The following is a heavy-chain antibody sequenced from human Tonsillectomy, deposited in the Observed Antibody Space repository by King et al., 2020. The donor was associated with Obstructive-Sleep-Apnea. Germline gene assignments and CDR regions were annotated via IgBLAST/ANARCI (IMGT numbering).Heavy chain of an antibody. CDR3: ARGNYDILTGYYYYGMDV. CDR2: IYYSGST. Sequence: LQLQESGPGLVKPSETLSLTFTVSGGSISSSSYYWGWIRQPPGKGLEWIGGIYYSGSTFYNPSLKSRVTISVDTSKNQFALRLSSVTAADTAVYYCARGNYDILTGYYYYGMDVWGQGTTVTVSS. D-gene: IGHD3-9*01. CDR1: GGSISSSSYY. V-gene: IGHV4-39*01. J-gene: IGHJ6*02.